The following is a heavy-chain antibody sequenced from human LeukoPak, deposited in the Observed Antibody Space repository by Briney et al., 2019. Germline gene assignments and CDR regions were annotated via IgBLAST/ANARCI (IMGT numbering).Heavy chain of an antibody. V-gene: IGHV4-34*01. Sequence: SETLSLTCAVYGGSFSGYYWSWIRQPPGKGLEWIGEINHSGSTNYNPSLKSRVTISVDTSKNQFSLELSSVTAADTAVYYCARHVSNDYVWGSYRYTGPHFDYWGQGTLVTVSS. CDR2: INHSGST. CDR3: ARHVSNDYVWGSYRYTGPHFDY. J-gene: IGHJ4*02. D-gene: IGHD3-16*02. CDR1: GGSFSGYY.